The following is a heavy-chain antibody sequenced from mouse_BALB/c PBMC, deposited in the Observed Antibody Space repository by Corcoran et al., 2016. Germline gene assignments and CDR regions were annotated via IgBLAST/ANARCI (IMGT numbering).Heavy chain of an antibody. J-gene: IGHJ2*01. Sequence: DVQLQESGPGIVKPSKALSLTCSVTGDSITSGYYWNWIRQVPGNKLEWMGYISYDGSNSYNPSLKNGIYITRDTSNNQFFLKLNSVTTEDTATYYCATLLRPFDYLRQGTTLTVSS. D-gene: IGHD1-2*01. CDR1: GDSITSGYY. CDR2: ISYDGSN. CDR3: ATLLRPFDY. V-gene: IGHV3-6*02.